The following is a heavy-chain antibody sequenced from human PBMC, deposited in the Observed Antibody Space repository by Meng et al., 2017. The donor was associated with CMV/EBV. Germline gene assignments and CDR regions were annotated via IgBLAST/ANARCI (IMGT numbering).Heavy chain of an antibody. J-gene: IGHJ4*02. V-gene: IGHV1-18*01. D-gene: IGHD2-2*01. CDR3: ATQPLYCSSTSCYFSY. CDR1: GYTFTSYG. Sequence: ASVKVSCKASGYTFTSYGISWVRQAPGQGLEWMGWISAYNGNTNYAQKLQGRVTMTTDTSTSTAYMELSSLRSEDTAVYYCATQPLYCSSTSCYFSYWGQGTLVTVSS. CDR2: ISAYNGNT.